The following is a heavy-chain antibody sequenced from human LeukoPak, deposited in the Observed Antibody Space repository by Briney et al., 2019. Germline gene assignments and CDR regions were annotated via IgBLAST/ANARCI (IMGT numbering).Heavy chain of an antibody. D-gene: IGHD6-6*01. J-gene: IGHJ4*02. V-gene: IGHV3-21*01. CDR1: GFTFSSYT. CDR3: ATLIARLCY. CDR2: ISNSDTFI. Sequence: GGSLRLSCAASGFTFSSYTMNWVRQAPGKGLEWVSSISNSDTFIHYADSVKGRFTISRDNAKNSLYLQKNRLRAEDTAVYYCATLIARLCYWGQGTLVTVSS.